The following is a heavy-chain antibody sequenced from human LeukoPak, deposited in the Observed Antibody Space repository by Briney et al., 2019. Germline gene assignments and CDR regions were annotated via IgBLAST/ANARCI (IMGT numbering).Heavy chain of an antibody. J-gene: IGHJ6*02. D-gene: IGHD6-13*01. CDR2: MNPNSGNT. Sequence: ASVKVSCKASGYTFTSYDINWVRQATGQGLEWMGWMNPNSGNTGYAQKFQGRVTMTRNTSISTAYMELSSLRSEDTAVYYCAATAAAGTNYYYGMDVWGQGTTVTVSS. V-gene: IGHV1-8*01. CDR1: GYTFTSYD. CDR3: AATAAAGTNYYYGMDV.